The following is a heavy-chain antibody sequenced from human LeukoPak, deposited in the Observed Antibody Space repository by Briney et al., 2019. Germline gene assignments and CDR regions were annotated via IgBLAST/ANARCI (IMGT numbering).Heavy chain of an antibody. CDR3: VRGEPPAGPRSRYYFDY. Sequence: EASVKVSCKASGYTFTGYYIHWLRQAPGQEPEWMGIINPGAGSTDYAQKFQGRVTMNRDTSTSTVYMEQSSLRSDDTAVYYCVRGEPPAGPRSRYYFDYWGQGTVVTISS. CDR2: INPGAGST. J-gene: IGHJ4*02. D-gene: IGHD1-14*01. CDR1: GYTFTGYY. V-gene: IGHV1-46*01.